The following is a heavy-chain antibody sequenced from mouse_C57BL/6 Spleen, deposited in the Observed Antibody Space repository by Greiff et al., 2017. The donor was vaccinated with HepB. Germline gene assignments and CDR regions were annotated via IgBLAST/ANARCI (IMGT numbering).Heavy chain of an antibody. CDR2: ISYSGST. J-gene: IGHJ3*01. Sequence: VQLKESGPGMVKPSQSLSLTCTVTGYSITSGYAWHWIRHFPGNKLEWMGYISYSGSTNYNPSLKSRISITHDTSKNHFFLKLNSVTTEDTATYYCARGAVEGFAYGGQGTLVTVSA. CDR3: ARGAVEGFAY. V-gene: IGHV3-1*01. CDR1: GYSITSGYA.